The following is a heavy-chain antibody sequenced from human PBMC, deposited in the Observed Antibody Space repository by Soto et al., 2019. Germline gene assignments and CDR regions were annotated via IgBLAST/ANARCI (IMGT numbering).Heavy chain of an antibody. CDR3: ARDLEDRNAFDI. V-gene: IGHV3-11*06. CDR2: ITRSSSYT. D-gene: IGHD2-15*01. Sequence: LRLSCAASGFTFSDYYMNWIRQAPGKGLEWVSYITRSSSYTKYADSVKGRFTISRDNAKNSLYLQMNSLRAEDTAVYYCARDLEDRNAFDIWGQGTMVTVSS. J-gene: IGHJ3*02. CDR1: GFTFSDYY.